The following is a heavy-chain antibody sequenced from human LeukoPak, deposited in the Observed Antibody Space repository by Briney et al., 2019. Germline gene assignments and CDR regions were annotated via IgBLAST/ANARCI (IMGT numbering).Heavy chain of an antibody. Sequence: SETLSLTCAVYGGSFSGYYWSWIRQPPGKGLEWIGEINHSGSTNYNPSLKSRVTISVDTSKNQFSLKLSSVTAADTAVYYCAGVQYDFWSGYFLDFDYWGQGTLVTVSS. CDR2: INHSGST. J-gene: IGHJ4*02. CDR3: AGVQYDFWSGYFLDFDY. V-gene: IGHV4-34*01. CDR1: GGSFSGYY. D-gene: IGHD3-3*01.